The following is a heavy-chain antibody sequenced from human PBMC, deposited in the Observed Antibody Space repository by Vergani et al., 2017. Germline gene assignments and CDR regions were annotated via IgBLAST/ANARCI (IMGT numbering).Heavy chain of an antibody. D-gene: IGHD6-25*01. Sequence: QVQLQESGPGVVKPSQTLSLTCAVSGGSISSGDHCWTWIRQRPGKGLEWIGYILYSGTTYDNPSLRSRLTISVDTSQNQFSLKLRSVTAADTAVYYCARVDTQVPATSHFYYMDVWGKGTTFVVAS. CDR1: GGSISSGDHC. J-gene: IGHJ6*03. CDR2: ILYSGTT. CDR3: ARVDTQVPATSHFYYMDV. V-gene: IGHV4-31*11.